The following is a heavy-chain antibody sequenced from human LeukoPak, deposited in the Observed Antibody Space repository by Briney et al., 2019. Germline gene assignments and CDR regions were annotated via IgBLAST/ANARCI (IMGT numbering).Heavy chain of an antibody. CDR1: GFIFSSYG. CDR3: AKDTLSSSCDY. V-gene: IGHV3-30*02. J-gene: IGHJ4*02. Sequence: GGSLRLSCAASGFIFSSYGMQWVRQAPGKGLEWVAFIRYDGSNKYYADSVQGRFTISRDNSKNTLYLQMNSLRAEDTAVYYCAKDTLSSSCDYWGQGTLVTVSS. D-gene: IGHD6-6*01. CDR2: IRYDGSNK.